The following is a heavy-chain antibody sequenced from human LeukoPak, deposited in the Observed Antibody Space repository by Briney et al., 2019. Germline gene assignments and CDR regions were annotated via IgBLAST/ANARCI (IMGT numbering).Heavy chain of an antibody. J-gene: IGHJ4*02. V-gene: IGHV4-59*01. CDR3: ARAGYSNEGYSGYGHEDY. CDR2: IYYSGST. D-gene: IGHD5-12*01. Sequence: SEALSLTCTVSGGSISSYYWSWIRQPPGKGLEWIGYIYYSGSTNYNPSLKSRVTISVDTSKNQFSLKLSSVTAADTAVYYCARAGYSNEGYSGYGHEDYWGQGTLVTVSS. CDR1: GGSISSYY.